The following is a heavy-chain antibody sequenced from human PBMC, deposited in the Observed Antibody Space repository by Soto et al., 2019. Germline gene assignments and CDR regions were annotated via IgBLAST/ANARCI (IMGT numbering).Heavy chain of an antibody. V-gene: IGHV4-34*01. CDR3: AREGYCSGGSCFKLFDY. CDR1: GGSFSGYY. CDR2: INHSGST. D-gene: IGHD2-15*01. Sequence: QVQLQQWGAGLLKPSETLSLTCAVYGGSFSGYYWSWIRQPPGKGLEWIGEINHSGSTNYNPSLESRVTTSVDTSKTQFSLKLSSVTAADTAVYYGAREGYCSGGSCFKLFDYWGQGTLVTVSS. J-gene: IGHJ4*02.